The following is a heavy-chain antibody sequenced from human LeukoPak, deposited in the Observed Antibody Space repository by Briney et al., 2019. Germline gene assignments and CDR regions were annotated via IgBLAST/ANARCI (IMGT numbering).Heavy chain of an antibody. CDR3: ARDQGYGDPGY. CDR1: GGSISSVSYY. CDR2: IYTSGST. D-gene: IGHD4-17*01. V-gene: IGHV4-61*02. J-gene: IGHJ4*02. Sequence: SETLSLTCTVSGGSISSVSYYWSWIRQPAGKGLEWIGRIYTSGSTNYNPSLKSRVTISVDTSKNQFSLKLSSVTAADTAVYYCARDQGYGDPGYWGQGTLVTVSS.